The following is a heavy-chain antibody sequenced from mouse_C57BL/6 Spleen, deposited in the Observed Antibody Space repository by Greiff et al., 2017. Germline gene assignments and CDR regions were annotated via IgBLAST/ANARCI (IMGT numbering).Heavy chain of an antibody. CDR2: IYPGSGST. J-gene: IGHJ2*01. V-gene: IGHV1-55*01. Sequence: VKLQQPGAELVKPGASVKMSCKASGYTFTSYWITWVKQRPGQGLEWIGDIYPGSGSTNYNEKFKSKATLTVDTSSSTAYMQLSSLTSEDSAVYYCARFYYYGSSYLDYWGQGTTLTVSS. CDR1: GYTFTSYW. D-gene: IGHD1-1*01. CDR3: ARFYYYGSSYLDY.